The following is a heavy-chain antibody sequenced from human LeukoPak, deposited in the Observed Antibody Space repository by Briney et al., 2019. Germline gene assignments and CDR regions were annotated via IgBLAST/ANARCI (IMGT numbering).Heavy chain of an antibody. CDR1: RLTFSSDA. CDR2: IWYDGSNK. CDR3: VRDQTPRLWLRGFDY. Sequence: SGGSLRLSCGPSRLTFSSDAMHWVRQAPGKGLEWVAIIWYDGSNKYYADSVKGRFTISRDNSKNTLYLQMNSLRAEDTAVYYYVRDQTPRLWLRGFDYWGQGTLVTVSS. V-gene: IGHV3-33*01. D-gene: IGHD6-19*01. J-gene: IGHJ4*02.